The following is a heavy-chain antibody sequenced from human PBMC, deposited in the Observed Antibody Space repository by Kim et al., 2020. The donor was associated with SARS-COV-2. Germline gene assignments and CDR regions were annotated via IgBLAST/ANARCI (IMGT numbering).Heavy chain of an antibody. CDR2: ISAYNGNT. Sequence: ASVKVSCKASGYTFTSYGISWVRQAPGQGLEWMGWISAYNGNTNYAQKPQGRVTMTTDTSTSTAYMELRSLRSDDTAVYYCARDQLRPLYSGNGGYFDYWGQGTLVTVSS. J-gene: IGHJ4*02. V-gene: IGHV1-18*01. CDR1: GYTFTSYG. D-gene: IGHD1-26*01. CDR3: ARDQLRPLYSGNGGYFDY.